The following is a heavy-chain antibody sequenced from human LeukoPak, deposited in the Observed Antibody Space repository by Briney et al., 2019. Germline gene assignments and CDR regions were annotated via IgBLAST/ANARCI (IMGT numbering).Heavy chain of an antibody. V-gene: IGHV3-23*01. D-gene: IGHD5-12*01. CDR2: AGGTVT. CDR3: AKDPGLLATIEGDFDY. Sequence: GGSLRLSCAASGFSFDKFIMTWVRQPPNAGGTVTHYADSVKGRFTISRDNSKNTLYLQRNSLRAEDTAVYYCAKDPGLLATIEGDFDYWGQGTLVTVSS. J-gene: IGHJ4*02. CDR1: GFSFDKFI.